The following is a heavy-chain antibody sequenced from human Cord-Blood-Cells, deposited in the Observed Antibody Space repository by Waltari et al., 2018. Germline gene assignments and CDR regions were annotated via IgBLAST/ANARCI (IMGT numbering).Heavy chain of an antibody. D-gene: IGHD6-13*01. J-gene: IGHJ4*02. CDR1: GYTFTSYD. Sequence: QVQLVQSGAEVKKPGASVKVSCKASGYTFTSYDINWVRQATGQGLEWMGWRNPNSGNTCYTQKYQGGVTITRNTSRSTAYMELSSLRSEDTAVYYCARGPAGDRGEFDYWGQGTLVTVSS. V-gene: IGHV1-8*03. CDR2: RNPNSGNT. CDR3: ARGPAGDRGEFDY.